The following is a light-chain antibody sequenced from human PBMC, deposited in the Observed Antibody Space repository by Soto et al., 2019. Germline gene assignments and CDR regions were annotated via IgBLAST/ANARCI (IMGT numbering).Light chain of an antibody. V-gene: IGLV2-14*01. CDR2: DVS. J-gene: IGLJ1*01. CDR3: TSYTSSSTYV. Sequence: QSALTQPASVSGSPGQSITISCTGTSSDVGGYNHVSWYQQHPGKAPKLMIYDVSNRPSGVSNRFSGSKSGNTASLTISGLQAEDGADYYCTSYTSSSTYVFGTGTKLTVL. CDR1: SSDVGGYNH.